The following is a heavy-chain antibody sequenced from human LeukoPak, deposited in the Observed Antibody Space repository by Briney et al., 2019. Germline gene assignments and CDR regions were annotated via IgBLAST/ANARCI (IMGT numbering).Heavy chain of an antibody. J-gene: IGHJ4*02. CDR1: GYTFTSYG. CDR2: ISAYNGNT. D-gene: IGHD5-18*01. V-gene: IGHV1-18*01. Sequence: ASVKVSFKASGYTFTSYGISWVRQAPGQGLEWMGWISAYNGNTNYAQKLQGRVTMTTDTSTSTAYMELRSLRSDDTAVYYCARDERGYSYGYPNPFDYWGQGTLVTVSS. CDR3: ARDERGYSYGYPNPFDY.